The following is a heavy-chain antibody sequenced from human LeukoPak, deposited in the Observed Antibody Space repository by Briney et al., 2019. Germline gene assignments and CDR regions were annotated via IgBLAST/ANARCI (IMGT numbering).Heavy chain of an antibody. J-gene: IGHJ4*02. Sequence: GGSLRLSCVASGFTFSSYMITWVRQAPGKGLEWVSTINSDGGRTYYADSVKGRFTISRDNSKNTPYLQMSSLRAEDTAVYYCARYCSGSICYSGVDYWGQGTLVPVSS. CDR2: INSDGGRT. CDR3: ARYCSGSICYSGVDY. D-gene: IGHD2-15*01. V-gene: IGHV3-23*01. CDR1: GFTFSSYM.